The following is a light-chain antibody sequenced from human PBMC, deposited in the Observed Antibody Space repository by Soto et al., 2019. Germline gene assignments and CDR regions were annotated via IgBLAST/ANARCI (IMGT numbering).Light chain of an antibody. CDR3: QHSSSDFTT. CDR1: QTISSW. CDR2: KAS. J-gene: IGKJ5*01. Sequence: DIQMTQSPSTLSGSVGDRVTITCRASQTISSWLAWYQQKPGKAPKLLIYKASTLKSGVPSRFSGSGSGTECTLTISSLQPDDVATYYCQHSSSDFTTFGQGTRLEIK. V-gene: IGKV1-5*03.